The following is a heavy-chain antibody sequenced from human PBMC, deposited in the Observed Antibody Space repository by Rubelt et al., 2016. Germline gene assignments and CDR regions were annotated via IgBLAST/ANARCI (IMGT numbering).Heavy chain of an antibody. CDR3: ARDSGGLEDYFDY. CDR2: ITGDGSST. Sequence: VQLVESGGGLVQPGGSLRLSCAASGFTVSNSYMSWVRQAPGQGLQWVSRITGDGSSTSYADSVKGRFTISRDNAKNSLYLQMNSLRAEDTAVYYCARDSGGLEDYFDYWGQGTLVTVSS. J-gene: IGHJ4*02. D-gene: IGHD3-16*01. CDR1: GFTVSNSY. V-gene: IGHV3-11*05.